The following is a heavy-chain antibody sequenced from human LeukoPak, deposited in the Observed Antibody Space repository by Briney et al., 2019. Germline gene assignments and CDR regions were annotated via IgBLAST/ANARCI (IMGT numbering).Heavy chain of an antibody. V-gene: IGHV3-7*02. D-gene: IGHD2-15*01. CDR3: AHRRSGLDY. CDR1: GFTFSNFW. J-gene: IGHJ4*02. Sequence: GGSLRLSCAASGFTFSNFWMTWVRQAPGKGLEWVANIKEDGSQKYHVDSVKGRFTISRDNAKNSLYLQMNSLRAEDTAVYYCAHRRSGLDYWGQGTLVTVSS. CDR2: IKEDGSQK.